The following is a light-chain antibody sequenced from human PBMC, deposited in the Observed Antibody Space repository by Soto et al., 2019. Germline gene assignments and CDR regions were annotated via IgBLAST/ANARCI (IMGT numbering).Light chain of an antibody. CDR3: TSYTSSNTRYV. CDR1: SSDVGGYNY. CDR2: DVS. V-gene: IGLV2-14*01. Sequence: QSALTQPASVSGSPGQSITISCTGTSSDVGGYNYVSWYQQDPGKAPKLMIYDVSNRPSGVSNRFSGSKSGNTASLTISGLQAEDEADYYCTSYTSSNTRYVFGGGTKLTVL. J-gene: IGLJ2*01.